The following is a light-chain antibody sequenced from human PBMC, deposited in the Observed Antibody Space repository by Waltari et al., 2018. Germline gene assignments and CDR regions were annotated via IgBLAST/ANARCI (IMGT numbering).Light chain of an antibody. CDR3: QSYDSSLIGSI. V-gene: IGLV1-40*01. CDR2: GNS. CDR1: SPHIGAGHD. J-gene: IGLJ2*01. Sequence: QSGLTQPPSVSGAPGQRVTISCTGSSPHIGAGHDVPWYPLLPGTAPNPLIYGNSNRPSGVPDRFAGSKSGTSASLAITGLQAEDEADYYCQSYDSSLIGSIFGGGTKLTVL.